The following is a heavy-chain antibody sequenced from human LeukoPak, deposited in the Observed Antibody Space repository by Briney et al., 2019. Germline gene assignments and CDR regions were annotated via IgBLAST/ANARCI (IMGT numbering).Heavy chain of an antibody. Sequence: PGGSLRLSCAASGFTFSSYSMNWVRQAPGKGLEWVSSISSSSSYIYYADSVKGRFTISRDNAKNSLYLQMNSLRAEDTAVYYCARGGHIVNAFDIWGQGTMVTVSS. J-gene: IGHJ3*02. V-gene: IGHV3-21*01. CDR2: ISSSSSYI. CDR3: ARGGHIVNAFDI. CDR1: GFTFSSYS. D-gene: IGHD2-21*01.